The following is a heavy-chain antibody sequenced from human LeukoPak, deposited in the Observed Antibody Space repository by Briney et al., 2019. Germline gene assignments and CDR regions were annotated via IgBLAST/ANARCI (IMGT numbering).Heavy chain of an antibody. CDR1: GFTFSYFV. Sequence: GGSLRLSCEASGFTFSYFVMHWVRQSPGKGLEYVAGIDTNEDMTYYGRSVKGRFTISRDNDKNTVYLQMDSLRPEDTAVYYCARDVKYYFGSVTYQWGQGALVTVSS. CDR3: ARDVKYYFGSVTYQ. D-gene: IGHD3-10*01. CDR2: IDTNEDMT. V-gene: IGHV3-64*01. J-gene: IGHJ4*02.